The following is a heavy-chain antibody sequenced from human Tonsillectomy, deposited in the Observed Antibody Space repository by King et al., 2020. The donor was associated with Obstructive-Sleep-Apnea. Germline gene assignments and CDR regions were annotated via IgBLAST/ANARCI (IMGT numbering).Heavy chain of an antibody. V-gene: IGHV4-39*07. J-gene: IGHJ4*02. CDR3: ARASGSYGGFDY. D-gene: IGHD1-26*01. CDR2: IYYSGST. CDR1: GGSISSSSYY. Sequence: QLQESGPGLVKPSETLSLTCTVSGGSISSSSYYWGWIRQPPGKGLEWIGSIYYSGSTYYNPSRKSRVTISVDTSKNQFSLKLSSVTAADTAVYYCARASGSYGGFDYWGQGTLVTVSS.